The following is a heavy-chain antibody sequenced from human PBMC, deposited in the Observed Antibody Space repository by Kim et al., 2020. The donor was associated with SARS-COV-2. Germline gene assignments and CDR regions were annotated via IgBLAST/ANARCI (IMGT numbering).Heavy chain of an antibody. V-gene: IGHV4-59*08. CDR1: GGSISSYY. D-gene: IGHD3-3*01. CDR3: ARHEWKTLHARWFDP. J-gene: IGHJ5*02. Sequence: SETLSLTCTVSGGSISSYYWSWIRQPPGKGLEWIGYIYYSGSTNYNPSLKSRVTISVDTSKNQFSLKLSSVTAADTAVYYCARHEWKTLHARWFDPWGQGTLVTVSS. CDR2: IYYSGST.